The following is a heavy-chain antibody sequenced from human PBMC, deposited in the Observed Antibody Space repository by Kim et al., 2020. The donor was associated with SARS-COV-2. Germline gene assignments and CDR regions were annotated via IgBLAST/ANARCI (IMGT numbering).Heavy chain of an antibody. V-gene: IGHV1-69*13. Sequence: SVKVSCKASGGTFSSYAISWVRQAPGQGLEWMGGIIPIFGTANYAQKFQGRVTITADESTSTAYMELSSLRSEDTAVYYCARVTPPPFSVVVAATYNWFDPWGQGTLVTVSS. J-gene: IGHJ5*02. CDR1: GGTFSSYA. CDR3: ARVTPPPFSVVVAATYNWFDP. D-gene: IGHD2-15*01. CDR2: IIPIFGTA.